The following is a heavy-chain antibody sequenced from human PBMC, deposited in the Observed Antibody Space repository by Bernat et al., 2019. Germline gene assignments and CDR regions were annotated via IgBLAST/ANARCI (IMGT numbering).Heavy chain of an antibody. J-gene: IGHJ6*02. V-gene: IGHV1-69*04. D-gene: IGHD2-15*01. Sequence: QVQLVQSGAEVKKPGSSVKVSCKASGGTFSSYAISWVRQAPGQGLEWMGRIIPIFGIANYAQKFQGRVTITADKPTSTAYLELSSLRSEDTAVYYCARAGQDCSGGSCYDNYYYYYGMDVWGQGTTVTVSS. CDR2: IIPIFGIA. CDR1: GGTFSSYA. CDR3: ARAGQDCSGGSCYDNYYYYYGMDV.